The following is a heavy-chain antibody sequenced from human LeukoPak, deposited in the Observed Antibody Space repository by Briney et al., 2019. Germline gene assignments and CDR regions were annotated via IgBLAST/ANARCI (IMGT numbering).Heavy chain of an antibody. J-gene: IGHJ4*02. D-gene: IGHD2/OR15-2a*01. V-gene: IGHV1-8*01. CDR2: MNPNSGNT. CDR3: VTAPTSSGRLLSVDY. Sequence: ASVKVSCKASGYTFTSYDINWVRQATGQGLEWMGWMNPNSGNTGYAQKFQGRVTMTRDTSISTAYMELSRLRSDDTAVYYCVTAPTSSGRLLSVDYWGQGTLVTVSS. CDR1: GYTFTSYD.